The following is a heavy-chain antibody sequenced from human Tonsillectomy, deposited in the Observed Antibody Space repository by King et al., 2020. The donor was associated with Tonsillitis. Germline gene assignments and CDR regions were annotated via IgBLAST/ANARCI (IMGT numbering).Heavy chain of an antibody. D-gene: IGHD2-15*01. CDR1: GFTFSDYS. Sequence: VQLVQSGGGLVRPGGSLRLSCAASGFTFSDYSMSWIRQAPGWGPECISVIDSGSIYPNYADSVKGRFTISRDNAKSSLFLQMNSLRVEDTAVYYCARAKLGYCSGTSCYSEGANDHWGQGTLVTVST. V-gene: IGHV3-11*06. J-gene: IGHJ4*02. CDR3: ARAKLGYCSGTSCYSEGANDH. CDR2: IDSGSIYP.